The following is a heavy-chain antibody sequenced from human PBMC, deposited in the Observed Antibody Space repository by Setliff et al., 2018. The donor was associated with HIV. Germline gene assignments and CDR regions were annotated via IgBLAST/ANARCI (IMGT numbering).Heavy chain of an antibody. CDR2: ISSSSSYI. CDR3: ARGEPTILIEPAAFFDY. CDR1: GFTFSSYS. Sequence: PGGSLRLSCAASGFTFSSYSMNWVRQAPGKGLEWVSSISSSSSYIYYADSVKGRFTISRDNAKNSLYLQMNSLRAEDTAVYYCARGEPTILIEPAAFFDYWGQGTLVTVSS. V-gene: IGHV3-21*01. J-gene: IGHJ4*02. D-gene: IGHD2-2*01.